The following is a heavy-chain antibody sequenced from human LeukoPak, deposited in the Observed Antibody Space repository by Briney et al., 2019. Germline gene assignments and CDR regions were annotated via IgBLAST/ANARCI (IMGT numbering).Heavy chain of an antibody. V-gene: IGHV4-38-2*01. CDR2: IYHSGST. CDR1: GYSISSGYY. CDR3: ARRQQLFDY. D-gene: IGHD6-13*01. Sequence: SETLSLTCAVSGYSISSGYYWGWIRQPPGKGLEWIGSIYHSGSTYYNPSLKSRVTISVDTSKNQFSLKLSSVTAADTAVYYCARRQQLFDYWGQGTLVTVSS. J-gene: IGHJ4*02.